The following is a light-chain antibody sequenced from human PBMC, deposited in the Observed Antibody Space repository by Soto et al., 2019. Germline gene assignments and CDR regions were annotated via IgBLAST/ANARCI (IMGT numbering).Light chain of an antibody. J-gene: IGKJ1*01. CDR3: QQSYSTPRT. V-gene: IGKV1-39*01. CDR2: AAS. Sequence: DIPISQSLSYLSASVRDKVTITFRASQSISSYLNWYQQKPGKAPKLLIYAASSLQSGVPSRFSGSGSGTDFTLTISSLQPEDFATYYCQQSYSTPRTFGQATK. CDR1: QSISSY.